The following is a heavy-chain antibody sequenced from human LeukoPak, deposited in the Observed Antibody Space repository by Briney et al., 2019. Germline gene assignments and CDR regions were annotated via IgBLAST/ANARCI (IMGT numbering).Heavy chain of an antibody. Sequence: EWIGEINHSGSTNYNPSLKSRVTISVDTSKNQFSLKLSSVTAADTAVYYCARHVPWGGVDYWGQGTLVTVSS. CDR3: ARHVPWGGVDY. J-gene: IGHJ4*02. D-gene: IGHD3-16*01. V-gene: IGHV4-34*01. CDR2: INHSGST.